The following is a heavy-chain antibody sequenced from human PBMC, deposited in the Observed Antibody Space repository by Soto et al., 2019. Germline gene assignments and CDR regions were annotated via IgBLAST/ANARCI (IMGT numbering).Heavy chain of an antibody. Sequence: GGSLRLSCAASGFTFSSYGMHWVRQAPGKGLERVAVISYDGSNKYYADSVKGRFTISRDNSKNTLYLQMNSLRAEDTAVYYCARHLAAAGKDYYFDYWGQGTLVTVSS. CDR3: ARHLAAAGKDYYFDY. V-gene: IGHV3-30*03. D-gene: IGHD6-13*01. CDR1: GFTFSSYG. CDR2: ISYDGSNK. J-gene: IGHJ4*02.